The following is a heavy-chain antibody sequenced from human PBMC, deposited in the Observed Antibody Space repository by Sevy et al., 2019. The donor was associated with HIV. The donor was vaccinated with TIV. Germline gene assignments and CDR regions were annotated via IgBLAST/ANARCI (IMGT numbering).Heavy chain of an antibody. CDR3: ARGGLMIVVEDWFDP. Sequence: GGSLRLSCAASGFTFSSHSMNWVRQAPGKGLEWVSSISSSSSYIYYADSVKGRFTISRDNAKNSLYLQMNSLRAEDTAVYYCARGGLMIVVEDWFDPWGQGTLVTVSS. J-gene: IGHJ5*02. CDR1: GFTFSSHS. CDR2: ISSSSSYI. D-gene: IGHD3-22*01. V-gene: IGHV3-21*01.